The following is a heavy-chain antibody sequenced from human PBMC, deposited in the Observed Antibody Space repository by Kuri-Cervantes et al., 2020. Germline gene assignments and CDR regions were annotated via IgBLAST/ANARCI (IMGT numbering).Heavy chain of an antibody. CDR3: ARHAPSAAGTRKPFFDY. J-gene: IGHJ4*02. CDR2: INHSGST. CDR1: GGSFSGYY. Sequence: GSLRLSCAVYGGSFSGYYWSWIRQPPGKGLEWIGEINHSGSTNYNPSLKSRVTISVDTSKNQFSLKLSSVTAADTAVYYCARHAPSAAGTRKPFFDYWGQGTLVTVSS. D-gene: IGHD6-13*01. V-gene: IGHV4-34*01.